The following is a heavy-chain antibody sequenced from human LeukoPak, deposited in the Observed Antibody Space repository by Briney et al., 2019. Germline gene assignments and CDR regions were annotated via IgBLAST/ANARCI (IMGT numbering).Heavy chain of an antibody. CDR3: ARVGVTYYDFWSGYLISTYFDY. CDR2: IYYSGST. V-gene: IGHV4-59*01. CDR1: GGSFSAYY. Sequence: SETLSLTCGVSGGSFSAYYWSWIRQPPGKGLEWIGYIYYSGSTNYNPSLKSRVTISVDTSKNQFSLKLSSVTAADTAVYYCARVGVTYYDFWSGYLISTYFDYWGQGTLVTVSS. D-gene: IGHD3-3*01. J-gene: IGHJ4*02.